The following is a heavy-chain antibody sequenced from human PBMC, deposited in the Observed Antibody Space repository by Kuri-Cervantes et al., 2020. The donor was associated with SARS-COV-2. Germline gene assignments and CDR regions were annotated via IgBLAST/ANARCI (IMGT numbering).Heavy chain of an antibody. CDR2: IYYSGST. D-gene: IGHD6-13*01. J-gene: IGHJ4*02. Sequence: SETLSLTCTVSGSSISSYYWSWIRQPPGKGLEWIGYIYYSGSTNYNPSLKSRVTISVDKSKNQFSLKLSSVTAADTAVYYCARDRSSHQYDYWGQGTLVTVSS. V-gene: IGHV4-59*12. CDR1: GSSISSYY. CDR3: ARDRSSHQYDY.